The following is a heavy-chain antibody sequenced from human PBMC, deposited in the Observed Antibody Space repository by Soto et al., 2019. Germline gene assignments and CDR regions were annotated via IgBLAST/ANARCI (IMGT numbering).Heavy chain of an antibody. V-gene: IGHV3-11*01. J-gene: IGHJ3*02. D-gene: IGHD5-12*01. CDR3: ARAISGYDYAFDM. CDR1: GFTFSDHH. Sequence: GGSLRLSCVGSGFTFSDHHMSWVRQAPGKGLEWVSFIGGSGGTTYYGDSVKGRFTISRDNAKNSLYLQMNSLRAEDTAVYYCARAISGYDYAFDMWGQGTMVTV. CDR2: IGGSGGTT.